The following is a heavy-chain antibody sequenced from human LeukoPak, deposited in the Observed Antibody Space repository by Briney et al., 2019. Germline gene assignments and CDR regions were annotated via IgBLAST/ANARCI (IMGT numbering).Heavy chain of an antibody. J-gene: IGHJ4*02. D-gene: IGHD6-25*01. CDR2: IFHSGIT. Sequence: PLETLSLTCSVSGGSISPYYWSWFRQPPGKGLEWIGYIFHSGITTYNPSLKSRVTISLGSSKNQFFLRLTSVTAADTAMYYCARAETLAAIYFDFWGQGSLVTVSS. CDR1: GGSISPYY. V-gene: IGHV4-59*01. CDR3: ARAETLAAIYFDF.